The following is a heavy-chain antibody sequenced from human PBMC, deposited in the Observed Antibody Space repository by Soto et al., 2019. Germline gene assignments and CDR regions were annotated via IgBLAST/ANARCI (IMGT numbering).Heavy chain of an antibody. V-gene: IGHV3-23*01. D-gene: IGHD3-16*02. CDR2: ISVSGGST. CDR1: GFTFSSYA. Sequence: GGSLRLSCAASGFTFSSYAMSWVRQAPGKGLAWVSGISVSGGSTYYADSVKGRFTISRDNSKNTLYLQMSGLRADDTAVYYCAKRLSYYFDSWGHGTLVTVSS. J-gene: IGHJ4*01. CDR3: AKRLSYYFDS.